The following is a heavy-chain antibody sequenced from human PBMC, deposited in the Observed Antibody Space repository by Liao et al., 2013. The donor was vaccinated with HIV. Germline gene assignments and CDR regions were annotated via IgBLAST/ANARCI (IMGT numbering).Heavy chain of an antibody. J-gene: IGHJ5*02. CDR1: GGSISSYY. CDR2: VYHSGST. D-gene: IGHD1-26*01. Sequence: QLQLQESGSGLVKPSETLSLTCTVSGGSISSYYWSWIRQPPGKGLEWIGYVYHSGSTYYNPSLKSRVTISVDRSKSQFSLKLSSVTAADTAVYYCARAREGWFDPWGQGTLVTVSS. CDR3: ARAREGWFDP. V-gene: IGHV4-30-2*01.